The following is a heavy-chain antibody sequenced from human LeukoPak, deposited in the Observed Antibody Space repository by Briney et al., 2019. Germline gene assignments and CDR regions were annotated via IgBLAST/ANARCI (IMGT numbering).Heavy chain of an antibody. CDR3: ASKRSGYYSGFFDY. Sequence: PSETLSLTCTVSGGSISSSSYYWGWIRQPPGKGLEWIGSIYYSGSTYYNPSLKSRVTISVDTSKNQFSLKLSPLTAADTAVYYCASKRSGYYSGFFDYWGQGTLVTVPS. D-gene: IGHD3-22*01. J-gene: IGHJ4*02. CDR2: IYYSGST. V-gene: IGHV4-39*07. CDR1: GGSISSSSYY.